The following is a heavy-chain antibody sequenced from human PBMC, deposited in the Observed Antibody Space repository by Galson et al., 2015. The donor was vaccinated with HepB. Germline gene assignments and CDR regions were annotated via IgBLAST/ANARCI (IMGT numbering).Heavy chain of an antibody. J-gene: IGHJ5*02. Sequence: QSGAEVKKPGESLKISCKASGYTFTSYGISWVRQAPGQGLEWMGWISAYNGNTNYAQKLQGRVTMTTDTSTSTAYMELRSLRSDDTAVYYCARGAIVGVYNRGFDPWGQGTLVTVSS. CDR1: GYTFTSYG. D-gene: IGHD1-26*01. V-gene: IGHV1-18*01. CDR3: ARGAIVGVYNRGFDP. CDR2: ISAYNGNT.